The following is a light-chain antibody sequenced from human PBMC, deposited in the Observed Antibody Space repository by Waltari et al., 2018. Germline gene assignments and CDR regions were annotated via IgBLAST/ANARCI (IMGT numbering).Light chain of an antibody. Sequence: DIQMTQSPSSLSASVGDTITITCQTNPGIGNNLNWFRQKPGKAPELLIYMTSSLQNGIPFRFSGSGSGTDFTLTISSLQPEDFATYICQQGDTFPPTFGGGTKVE. CDR1: PGIGNN. V-gene: IGKV1-16*01. CDR2: MTS. J-gene: IGKJ4*01. CDR3: QQGDTFPPT.